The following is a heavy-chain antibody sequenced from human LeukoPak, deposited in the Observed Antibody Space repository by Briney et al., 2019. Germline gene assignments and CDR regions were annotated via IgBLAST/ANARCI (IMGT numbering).Heavy chain of an antibody. Sequence: PSETLSLTCAVSGGSISSSNWWSWVCQPPGKGLEWIGEIYHSGSTNYNPSLKSRVTISVDKSKNQFSLKLSSVTAADTAVYYCARTYSSSWTNDYWGQGTLVTVSS. J-gene: IGHJ4*02. D-gene: IGHD6-13*01. CDR2: IYHSGST. CDR1: GGSISSSNW. CDR3: ARTYSSSWTNDY. V-gene: IGHV4-4*02.